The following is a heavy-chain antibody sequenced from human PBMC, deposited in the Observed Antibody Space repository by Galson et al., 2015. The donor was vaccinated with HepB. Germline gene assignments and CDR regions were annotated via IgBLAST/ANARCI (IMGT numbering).Heavy chain of an antibody. D-gene: IGHD3-16*01. V-gene: IGHV3-23*01. CDR2: ISGSGVST. Sequence: SLRLSCAAPGFTFRNYAMTWVRQAPGKGLEWVSTISGSGVSTYFADSVKGRFTISRDNSKNTLYLQMNSLRAEDTAVYYCARDGAPVGYWGQGTLVTVSS. CDR3: ARDGAPVGY. J-gene: IGHJ4*02. CDR1: GFTFRNYA.